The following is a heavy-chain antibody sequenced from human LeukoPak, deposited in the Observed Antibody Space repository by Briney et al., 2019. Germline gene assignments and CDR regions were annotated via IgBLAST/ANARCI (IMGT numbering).Heavy chain of an antibody. Sequence: QSGGSLRLSCAASGFTFSSYAMSWVRQAPWKGLEWVSAIRGSGGSTYYADSVKGRFTISRDNSKNTLYLQMNSLRAEDTAVYYCPRDRATAVNGGFDYWGQGALVTVSS. J-gene: IGHJ4*02. CDR1: GFTFSSYA. D-gene: IGHD6-13*01. CDR3: PRDRATAVNGGFDY. CDR2: IRGSGGST. V-gene: IGHV3-23*01.